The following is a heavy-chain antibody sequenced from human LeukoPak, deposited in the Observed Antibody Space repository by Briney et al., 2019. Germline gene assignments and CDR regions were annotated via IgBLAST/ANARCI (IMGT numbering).Heavy chain of an antibody. D-gene: IGHD3-10*01. Sequence: GGSLRLSCEVSGFTFRNYAMSWVRQAPGKGLEWVSGNSGSGGITYYADSVKGRFTISRDNSKNTLYLQMNSLRVEDTAVYYCAKDRPFGSGSFYGVFDYWGQGTLVTVSS. CDR3: AKDRPFGSGSFYGVFDY. CDR1: GFTFRNYA. CDR2: NSGSGGIT. J-gene: IGHJ4*02. V-gene: IGHV3-23*01.